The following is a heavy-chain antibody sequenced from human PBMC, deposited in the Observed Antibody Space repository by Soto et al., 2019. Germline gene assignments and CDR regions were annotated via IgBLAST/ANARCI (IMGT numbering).Heavy chain of an antibody. CDR3: ARFPIYYDSSGYQFDY. D-gene: IGHD3-22*01. CDR2: ISGSGGST. J-gene: IGHJ4*02. V-gene: IGHV3-23*01. CDR1: GFTFSSYA. Sequence: PGGSLRLSCAASGFTFSSYAMSWVRQAPGKGLEWVSAISGSGGSTYYADSVKGLFTISRDNSKNTLYLQMHSLRAEDTAVYYCARFPIYYDSSGYQFDYWGQGTLVTVSS.